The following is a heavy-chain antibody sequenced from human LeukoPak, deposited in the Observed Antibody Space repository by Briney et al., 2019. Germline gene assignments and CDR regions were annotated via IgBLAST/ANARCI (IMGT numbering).Heavy chain of an antibody. Sequence: GGSLRLSCTASGFTFSSYNMNWVRQAPGKGLEWVSSISNSGNYIYYADSVRGRFTISRDNAKNSLYLQMNNLRAEDAAVYYCAREHVVFGVVWYMDVWGKGTTVTVSS. CDR2: ISNSGNYI. CDR3: AREHVVFGVVWYMDV. D-gene: IGHD3-3*01. V-gene: IGHV3-21*01. J-gene: IGHJ6*03. CDR1: GFTFSSYN.